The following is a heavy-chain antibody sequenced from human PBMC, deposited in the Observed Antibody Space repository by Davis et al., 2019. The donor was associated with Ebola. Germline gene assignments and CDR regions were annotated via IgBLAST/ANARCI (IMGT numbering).Heavy chain of an antibody. CDR2: IKPDGSVK. J-gene: IGHJ4*02. CDR1: GFIMSKYW. CDR3: VRDGWDSLFDY. V-gene: IGHV3-7*03. Sequence: GGSLRLSCEASGFIMSKYWMAWGRQAPGRGPEWVAHIKPDGSVKGYVDSVKGRFTISRDNAKNSLYLQMNSLRVEDTAVYYCVRDGWDSLFDYWGQGTMVTVSS. D-gene: IGHD6-19*01.